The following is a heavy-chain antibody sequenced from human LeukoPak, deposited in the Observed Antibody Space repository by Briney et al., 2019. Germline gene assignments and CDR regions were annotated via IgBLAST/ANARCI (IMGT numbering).Heavy chain of an antibody. Sequence: PGGSLRLSCAASGFTFSDHFMDWVRQAPGKGLEWVGRIRKKPNSYTTEYAASVKGRFTFSRDDSKNSLYLQMNSLEAEDTGVYYCARVSAITGATDALDFWGQGTMDTVSS. D-gene: IGHD1-20*01. CDR2: IRKKPNSYTT. CDR3: ARVSAITGATDALDF. J-gene: IGHJ3*01. CDR1: GFTFSDHF. V-gene: IGHV3-72*01.